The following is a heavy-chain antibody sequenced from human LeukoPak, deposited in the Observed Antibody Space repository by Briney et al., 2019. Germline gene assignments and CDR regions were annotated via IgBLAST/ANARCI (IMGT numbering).Heavy chain of an antibody. V-gene: IGHV1-18*01. D-gene: IGHD2-15*01. CDR3: ARAGYCSGGSCHTGAFDM. J-gene: IGHJ3*02. Sequence: ASVKLSLNGAAYTFTIYSNTLDRQSPGQGLELMGWISPYNDNANYAHKLQGRGTITTDPYTSTAYMELRRMRYDDTAVYYCARAGYCSGGSCHTGAFDMWGQGTMVTGSS. CDR1: AYTFTIYS. CDR2: ISPYNDNA.